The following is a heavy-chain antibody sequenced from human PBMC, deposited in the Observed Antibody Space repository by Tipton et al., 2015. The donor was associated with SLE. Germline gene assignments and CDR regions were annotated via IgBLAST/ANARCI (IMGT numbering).Heavy chain of an antibody. CDR3: AGGGVATMGGYAFAI. CDR2: IYPSGSI. J-gene: IGHJ3*02. V-gene: IGHV4-4*07. Sequence: TLSLTCTVSGDSINSHYWSWIRQPAGKGLRWIGRIYPSGSINYNPSLKSRVTMSVDTSKNQFSLRLNAVTAADTALYYCAGGGVATMGGYAFAIWGQGTMVTVSS. CDR1: GDSINSHY. D-gene: IGHD5-12*01.